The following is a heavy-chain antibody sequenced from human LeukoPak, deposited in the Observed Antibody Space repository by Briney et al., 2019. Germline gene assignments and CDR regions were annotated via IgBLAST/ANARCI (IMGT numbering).Heavy chain of an antibody. V-gene: IGHV4-34*01. J-gene: IGHJ4*02. CDR2: INHSGST. Sequence: SETLSLTCAVYGGSFSGYYWSWIRQPPGKGLEWIGEINHSGSTNYNPSLKSRVTISVDTSKNQFSLKLSSVTAADTAVYYCARHYYDSSGYYPAGFDYWGQGTLVTVSS. CDR3: ARHYYDSSGYYPAGFDY. CDR1: GGSFSGYY. D-gene: IGHD3-22*01.